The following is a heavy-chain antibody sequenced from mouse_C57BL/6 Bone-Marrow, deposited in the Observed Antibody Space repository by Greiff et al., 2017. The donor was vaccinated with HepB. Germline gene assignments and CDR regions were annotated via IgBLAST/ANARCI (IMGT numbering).Heavy chain of an antibody. CDR2: IDPSDSYT. J-gene: IGHJ3*01. CDR1: GYTFTSYW. CDR3: ENFFYWGGSSACFAY. V-gene: IGHV1-69*01. D-gene: IGHD1-1*02. Sequence: VQLQQPGAELVMPGASVKLSCKASGYTFTSYWMHWVKQRPGQGLEWIGEIDPSDSYTNYNQKFKGKSTLTVDKSSSTAYMQLSSLTSEDSAFYYCENFFYWGGSSACFAYGGKGILSPVS.